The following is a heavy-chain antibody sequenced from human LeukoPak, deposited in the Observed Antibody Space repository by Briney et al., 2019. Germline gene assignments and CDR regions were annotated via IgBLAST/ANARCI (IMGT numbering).Heavy chain of an antibody. V-gene: IGHV3-49*04. D-gene: IGHD3-10*01. Sequence: PGGSLRLSCTASGFTFGDYAMSWVRQAPGKGLEWVGFIRSKAYGGKTEYAASVKGRFTISRDDSKSIAYLQMNSLKTEDTAVYYCTREKDYYGSGSYYTTDAFDIWGQGTMVTVSS. CDR1: GFTFGDYA. CDR3: TREKDYYGSGSYYTTDAFDI. CDR2: IRSKAYGGKT. J-gene: IGHJ3*02.